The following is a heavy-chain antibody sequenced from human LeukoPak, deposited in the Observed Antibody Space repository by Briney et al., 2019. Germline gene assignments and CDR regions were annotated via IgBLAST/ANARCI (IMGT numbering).Heavy chain of an antibody. J-gene: IGHJ4*02. Sequence: ASVKVSCRASGYTFTGYYMHWVRQAPGQGLEWMGRINPNSGGTNYAQKFQGRVTMTRDTSVSTAYMELSRLRSDDTAVYYCARRKGEPNIFDSWGQGTLVTVSS. CDR2: INPNSGGT. CDR1: GYTFTGYY. V-gene: IGHV1-2*06. D-gene: IGHD3-16*01. CDR3: ARRKGEPNIFDS.